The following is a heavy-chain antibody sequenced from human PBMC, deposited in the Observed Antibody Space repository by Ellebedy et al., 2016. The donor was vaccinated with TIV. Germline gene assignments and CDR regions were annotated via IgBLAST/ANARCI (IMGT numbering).Heavy chain of an antibody. V-gene: IGHV3-53*05. CDR1: GFTFSSYW. CDR3: AKDSPLVVVAATFTY. CDR2: IYAGGSI. Sequence: GESLKISXAASGFTFSSYWMHWVRQAPGKGLEWVSNIYAGGSIYYADSVKGRFTLSRDNSKNTLYLQMNSLRAEDTAVYYCAKDSPLVVVAATFTYWGQGTLVTVSS. J-gene: IGHJ4*02. D-gene: IGHD2-15*01.